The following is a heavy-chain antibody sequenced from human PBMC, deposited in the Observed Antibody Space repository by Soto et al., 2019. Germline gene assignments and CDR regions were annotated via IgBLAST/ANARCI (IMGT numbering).Heavy chain of an antibody. CDR2: IWYDGSNK. V-gene: IGHV3-33*01. CDR1: GFTFSSYG. CDR3: ARDVMVTAMVMWYFEL. D-gene: IGHD2-21*02. Sequence: QVQLVESGGGVVQPGRSLRLSCAASGFTFSSYGMHWVRQAPGKGLEWVAVIWYDGSNKYYADSVKGPFTISRDNAKNTLYMQMNSLRSEDRAVYYCARDVMVTAMVMWYFELWGRGTLFTVSS. J-gene: IGHJ2*01.